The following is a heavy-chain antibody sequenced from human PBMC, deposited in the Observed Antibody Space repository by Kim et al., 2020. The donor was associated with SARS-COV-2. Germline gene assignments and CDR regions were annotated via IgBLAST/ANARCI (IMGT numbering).Heavy chain of an antibody. D-gene: IGHD6-13*01. CDR3: ARNIAAAGTHPFDY. J-gene: IGHJ4*02. V-gene: IGHV4-61*01. CDR2: IYYSGST. Sequence: SETLSLTCTVSGGSVSSGSYYWSWIWQPPGKGLEWIGYIYYSGSTNYNPSLKSRVTISVDTSKNQFSLKLSSVTAADTAVYYCARNIAAAGTHPFDYWGQGTLVTVSS. CDR1: GGSVSSGSYY.